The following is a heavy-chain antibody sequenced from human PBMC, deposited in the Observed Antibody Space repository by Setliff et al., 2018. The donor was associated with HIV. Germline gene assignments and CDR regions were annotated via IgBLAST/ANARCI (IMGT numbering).Heavy chain of an antibody. CDR1: GGSISSYY. D-gene: IGHD2-15*01. Sequence: SETLSLTCTVSGGSISSYYWSWIRQPPGKGLEWIGYIYYSGSTKYNPSLKSRVTISADTSKNQFSLKLSSVTAAGTAVYYCARGPYCSGGSCYSSLDYWGQGTLVTVSS. CDR2: IYYSGST. V-gene: IGHV4-59*01. CDR3: ARGPYCSGGSCYSSLDY. J-gene: IGHJ4*02.